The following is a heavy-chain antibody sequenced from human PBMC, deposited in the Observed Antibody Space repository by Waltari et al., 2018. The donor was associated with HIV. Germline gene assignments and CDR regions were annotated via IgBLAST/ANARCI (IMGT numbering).Heavy chain of an antibody. CDR3: ARQGAGDYGDYLFDY. V-gene: IGHV1-8*01. CDR2: MNPNADNT. CDR1: GYPFSDND. D-gene: IGHD4-17*01. Sequence: QVQLVQSGTEVKEPGASLKVSCKASGYPFSDNDINWVRQAPGQGLEGMGWMNPNADNTGLAQTLQGRVILTRDASMNTADMELNNLTSGDTAVYYCARQGAGDYGDYLFDYWGQGTLLTVSS. J-gene: IGHJ4*02.